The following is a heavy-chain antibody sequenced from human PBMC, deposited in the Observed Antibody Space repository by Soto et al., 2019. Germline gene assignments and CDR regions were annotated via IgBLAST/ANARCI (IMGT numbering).Heavy chain of an antibody. CDR1: GYTFTSYA. V-gene: IGHV1-3*01. J-gene: IGHJ6*02. CDR2: INGGNGNT. CDR3: ARAGIAARWGYYYYGMDV. Sequence: EASVKVSCKASGYTFTSYAMHWVRQAPGQRLEWMGWINGGNGNTKYSQKFQGRVTFTRDTSASTAYMELSSLRSEDTALYYCARAGIAARWGYYYYGMDVWGQGTTVTVSS. D-gene: IGHD6-6*01.